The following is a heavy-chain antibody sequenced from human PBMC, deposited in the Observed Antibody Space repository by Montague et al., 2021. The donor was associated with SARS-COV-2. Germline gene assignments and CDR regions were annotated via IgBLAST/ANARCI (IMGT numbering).Heavy chain of an antibody. Sequence: SETLSLTCTVSGGSISSSSYYWGWIRQPPGKGLEWIGSIYYSGSTYYNPSLKSRVTISVDTSKNQFSLKLSSVTAADTAVYYCASALIMITFGGVIAHRFDPWGQGTLVTVSS. V-gene: IGHV4-39*07. CDR3: ASALIMITFGGVIAHRFDP. J-gene: IGHJ5*02. CDR1: GGSISSSSYY. CDR2: IYYSGST. D-gene: IGHD3-16*02.